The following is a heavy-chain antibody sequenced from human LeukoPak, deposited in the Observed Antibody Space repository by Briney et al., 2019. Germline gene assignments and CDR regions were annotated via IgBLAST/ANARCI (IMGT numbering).Heavy chain of an antibody. CDR1: GFTFSNYG. CDR3: PRKYDSSGYYDY. D-gene: IGHD3-22*01. J-gene: IGHJ4*02. CDR2: ISSSGSAK. V-gene: IGHV3-48*01. Sequence: GGSLRLSCAASGFTFSNYGLNWVRQAPGKGLEWVSHISSSGSAKYYADSVKGRFTISRDNAKNSLYLQMDSLRAEDTAVYYCPRKYDSSGYYDYWGQGTLVTVSS.